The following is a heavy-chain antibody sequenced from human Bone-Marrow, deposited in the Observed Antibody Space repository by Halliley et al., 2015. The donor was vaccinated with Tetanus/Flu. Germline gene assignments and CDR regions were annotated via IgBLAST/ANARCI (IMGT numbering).Heavy chain of an antibody. CDR2: IKSETHGGTT. CDR1: GFTFSNTW. D-gene: IGHD6-6*01. V-gene: IGHV3-15*01. CDR3: TTHGSSYFYEY. J-gene: IGHJ4*02. Sequence: SLRLSCAASGFTFSNTWLSWVRQDPEKGLAWVGRIKSETHGGTTDYPAPVKGRFTVSRDDSTDTLYLHMNDLKSEDTAVYYCTTHGSSYFYEYWGQGTRVTVSS.